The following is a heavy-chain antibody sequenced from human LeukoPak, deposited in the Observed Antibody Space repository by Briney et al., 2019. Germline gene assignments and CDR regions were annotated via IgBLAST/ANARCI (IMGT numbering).Heavy chain of an antibody. V-gene: IGHV4-59*01. CDR1: GGSISSYY. D-gene: IGHD3-10*01. CDR3: ARGVGELLSYYYYYYMDV. J-gene: IGHJ6*03. CDR2: ISYSGST. Sequence: SETLSLTCTVSGGSISSYYWSWIRQPPGKGLDWIGYISYSGSTNYNPSLNSRVNISIDTSKNQFSLKLSSVTAADTAVYYCARGVGELLSYYYYYYMDVWGKGTTVTISS.